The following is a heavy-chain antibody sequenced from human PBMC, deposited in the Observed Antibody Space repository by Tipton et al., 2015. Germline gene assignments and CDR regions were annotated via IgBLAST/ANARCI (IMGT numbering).Heavy chain of an antibody. CDR2: IYYSGST. J-gene: IGHJ5*02. V-gene: IGHV4-39*01. CDR1: GGSISSSIYY. Sequence: TLSLTCTVSGGSISSSIYYWGWIRQPPGKGLEWVGSIYYSGSTYYNPSLKSRVTISLDTSKNQFSLKLSSVTAADTAVYYCARQAPIAVAASNWFDPWGQGTLVTVSS. D-gene: IGHD6-19*01. CDR3: ARQAPIAVAASNWFDP.